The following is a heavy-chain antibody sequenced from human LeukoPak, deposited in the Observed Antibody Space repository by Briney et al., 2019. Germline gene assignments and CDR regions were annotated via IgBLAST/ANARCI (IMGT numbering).Heavy chain of an antibody. D-gene: IGHD5-12*01. Sequence: SETLSLTCAVPGYSISSGYYWGWIRQPPGKGLEWIGSIYHSGSTYYNPSLKSRVTISVDTSKNQFSLKLSSVTAADTAVYYCARMEATIGDYWGQGTLVTVSS. CDR2: IYHSGST. V-gene: IGHV4-38-2*01. CDR3: ARMEATIGDY. J-gene: IGHJ4*02. CDR1: GYSISSGYY.